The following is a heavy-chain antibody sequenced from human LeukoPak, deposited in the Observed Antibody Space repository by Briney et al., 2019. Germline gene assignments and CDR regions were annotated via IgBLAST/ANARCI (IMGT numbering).Heavy chain of an antibody. D-gene: IGHD3-10*01. Sequence: PGGSLRLSCAASGFTFSSYGMHWVRQAPGKGLEWVAVISYDGSNKYYADSVKGRFTICRDNSKNTLYLQMNSLRAEDTAVYYCAKSRHYYGSGSVFDYWGQGTLVTVSS. V-gene: IGHV3-30*18. CDR1: GFTFSSYG. CDR2: ISYDGSNK. J-gene: IGHJ4*02. CDR3: AKSRHYYGSGSVFDY.